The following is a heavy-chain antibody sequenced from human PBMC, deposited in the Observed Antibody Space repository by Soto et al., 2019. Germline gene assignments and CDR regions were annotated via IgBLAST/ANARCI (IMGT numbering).Heavy chain of an antibody. V-gene: IGHV3-23*01. Sequence: GGSLRLSCAASGFTFSHYVLSWVRQAPGGGLDPASSISFGGSIVSLASSVRCSFAMSRDLSKNTVSLQMNSLTVEDTAIYYCAKVRASYLSASYFYYGLEVWGQGTTVTVSS. CDR3: AKVRASYLSASYFYYGLEV. D-gene: IGHD2-21*01. J-gene: IGHJ6*02. CDR2: ISFGGSIV. CDR1: GFTFSHYV.